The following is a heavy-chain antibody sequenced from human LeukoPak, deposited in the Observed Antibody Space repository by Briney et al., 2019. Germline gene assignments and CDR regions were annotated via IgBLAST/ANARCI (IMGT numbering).Heavy chain of an antibody. CDR2: MNPNSGNT. V-gene: IGHV1-8*01. J-gene: IGHJ6*03. Sequence: ASVKVSCKASGYTFTSYDINWVRQATGQGLEWMGWMNPNSGNTGYAQEFQGRVTITADESTSTAYMELSSLRSEDTAVYYCARQSITIFGVVYNYYYMDVWGKGTTVTVSS. CDR3: ARQSITIFGVVYNYYYMDV. CDR1: GYTFTSYD. D-gene: IGHD3-3*01.